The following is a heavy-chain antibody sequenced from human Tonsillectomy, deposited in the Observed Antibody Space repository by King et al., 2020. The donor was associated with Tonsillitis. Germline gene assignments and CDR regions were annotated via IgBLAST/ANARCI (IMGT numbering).Heavy chain of an antibody. CDR3: AHELELPSPDAFDI. J-gene: IGHJ3*02. CDR1: GVSLSTSGVG. CDR2: IFWYVGK. Sequence: TLKESGPTLVKPTQTPTLTCTFSGVSLSTSGVGVGWIRQPPGKALEWHALIFWYVGKRDSPSLKNRLNITKDPSKNQVVLSMTNMDPVDTATYYCAHELELPSPDAFDIWGQGTMVTVSS. D-gene: IGHD1-7*01. V-gene: IGHV2-5*01.